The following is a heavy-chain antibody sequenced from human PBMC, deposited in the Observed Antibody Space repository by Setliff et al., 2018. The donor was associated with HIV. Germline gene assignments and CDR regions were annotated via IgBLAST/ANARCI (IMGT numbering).Heavy chain of an antibody. Sequence: SVKVSCKASGGTFTSYVFSWVRQAPGQGLEWMGMIIPVFGTTNYAQKFQGRVTITADESTSTAYVEVSSLRSEDTAVYFCAIGFGRSTWTYYYYYMDVWGKGTTVT. CDR2: IIPVFGTT. CDR3: AIGFGRSTWTYYYYYMDV. D-gene: IGHD6-13*01. J-gene: IGHJ6*03. CDR1: GGTFTSYV. V-gene: IGHV1-69*13.